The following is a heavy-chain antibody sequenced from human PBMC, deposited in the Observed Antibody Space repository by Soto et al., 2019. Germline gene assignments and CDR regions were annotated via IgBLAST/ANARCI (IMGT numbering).Heavy chain of an antibody. CDR3: ARGSGDSDY. J-gene: IGHJ4*02. Sequence: PSETLSLTCTVSGGSISSYYWSWIRQPPGKGLEWIGYIYYSGSTNYNPSLKSRVTISVDTSKNQFSLKLSSVTAADTAVYYCARGSGDSDYWGQGTLVTVSS. V-gene: IGHV4-59*01. CDR2: IYYSGST. CDR1: GGSISSYY. D-gene: IGHD4-17*01.